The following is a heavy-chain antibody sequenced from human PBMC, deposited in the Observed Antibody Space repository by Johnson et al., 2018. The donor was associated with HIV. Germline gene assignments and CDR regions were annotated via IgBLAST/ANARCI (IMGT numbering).Heavy chain of an antibody. Sequence: VQLVESGGGWVQPGGSLRLSCAASGFTFSNAWMSWVRQAPGKGLEWVGRIKSKTDGGTTDYAAPVKGRFTISRDDSKNTLYLQMNSLKTEDTAVYYCTICITMIVVVTTDAFDIWGQGTMVTVSS. CDR3: TICITMIVVVTTDAFDI. V-gene: IGHV3-15*01. CDR2: IKSKTDGGTT. J-gene: IGHJ3*02. CDR1: GFTFSNAW. D-gene: IGHD3-22*01.